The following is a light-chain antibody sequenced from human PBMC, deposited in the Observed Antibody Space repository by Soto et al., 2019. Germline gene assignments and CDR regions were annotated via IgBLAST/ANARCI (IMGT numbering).Light chain of an antibody. CDR3: QQSYSRMT. CDR2: AAF. Sequence: DIQITQAPSSLPASIGDRVSITCRASQSISNSLNWYQQKPGKAPKLLINAAFTLQGGVPSRFSGSRSGTDFTLTISSLQPEDFATYYRQQSYSRMTFGQGTKVDIK. J-gene: IGKJ1*01. V-gene: IGKV1-39*01. CDR1: QSISNS.